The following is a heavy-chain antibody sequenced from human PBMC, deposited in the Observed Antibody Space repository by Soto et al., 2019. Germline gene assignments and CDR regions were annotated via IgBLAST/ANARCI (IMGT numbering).Heavy chain of an antibody. J-gene: IGHJ5*02. Sequence: QVQLQESGPGLVKPSETLSLTCTVSGDSITTYYWSWIRQSPGKGLEWIGYGYYSGSTNYNPSLKSRVTISVDASKSKNQLSLKLSSVTSADTAAYYCARDLVGATYGNWFDPWSQGTLVTVSS. V-gene: IGHV4-59*01. D-gene: IGHD1-26*01. CDR2: GYYSGST. CDR1: GDSITTYY. CDR3: ARDLVGATYGNWFDP.